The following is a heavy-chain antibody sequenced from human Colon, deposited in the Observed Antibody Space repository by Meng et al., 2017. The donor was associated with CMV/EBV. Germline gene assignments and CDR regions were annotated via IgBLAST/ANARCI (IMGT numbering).Heavy chain of an antibody. V-gene: IGHV3-23*01. Sequence: GGSLRLSCAASGFIFGDYAMTWVRQAPGKGLEWVASIIGSGFYTYYADSVKGRFTISRDNSRNMIDLQMNSLRAEDTAVYYCAKYQPSFDYWGQGTLVTVSS. CDR3: AKYQPSFDY. CDR1: GFIFGDYA. CDR2: IIGSGFYT. J-gene: IGHJ4*02.